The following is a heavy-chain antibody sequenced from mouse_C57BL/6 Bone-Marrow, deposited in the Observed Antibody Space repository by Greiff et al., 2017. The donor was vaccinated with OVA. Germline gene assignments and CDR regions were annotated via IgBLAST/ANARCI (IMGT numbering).Heavy chain of an antibody. CDR3: ARSATVVEGDY. D-gene: IGHD1-1*01. CDR2: IYPRSGNT. Sequence: VQGVESGAELARPGASVKLSCKASGYTFTSYGISWVKQRTGQGLEWIGEIYPRSGNTYYNEKFKGKATLTADKSSSTAYMELRSLTSEDSAVYFCARSATVVEGDYWGQGTTLTVSS. CDR1: GYTFTSYG. V-gene: IGHV1-81*01. J-gene: IGHJ2*01.